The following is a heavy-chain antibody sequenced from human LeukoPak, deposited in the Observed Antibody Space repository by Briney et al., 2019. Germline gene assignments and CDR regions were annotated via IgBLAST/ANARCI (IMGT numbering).Heavy chain of an antibody. D-gene: IGHD6-13*01. CDR1: GYTFTSYG. Sequence: ASVKVSCKASGYTFTSYGISWVRQAPGQGLEWMGWISAYNGNTNYAQKLQGRVTMTTDTSTSTAYMELRSLRSEDTAVYYCARVTRIAAAYDAFDIWGQGTMVTVSS. CDR3: ARVTRIAAAYDAFDI. CDR2: ISAYNGNT. V-gene: IGHV1-18*01. J-gene: IGHJ3*02.